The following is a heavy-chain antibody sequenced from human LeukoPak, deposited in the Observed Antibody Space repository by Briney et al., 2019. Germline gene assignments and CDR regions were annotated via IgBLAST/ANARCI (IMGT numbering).Heavy chain of an antibody. CDR3: ARDLGYYDFWSAKGY. CDR2: ISYDGSNK. D-gene: IGHD3-3*01. Sequence: PGRSLRLSCAASGFTFSSYAMHWVRQAPGKGLEWVAVISYDGSNKYYADSVKGRFTISRDNSKNTLYLQMNSLRAEDTAVYYCARDLGYYDFWSAKGYWGQGTLVTVSS. V-gene: IGHV3-30-3*01. J-gene: IGHJ4*02. CDR1: GFTFSSYA.